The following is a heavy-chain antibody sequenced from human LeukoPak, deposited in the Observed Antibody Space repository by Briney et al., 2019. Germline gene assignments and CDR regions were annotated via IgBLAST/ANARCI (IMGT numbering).Heavy chain of an antibody. V-gene: IGHV3-21*01. CDR1: GFTFSSYS. Sequence: GGSLRLSCAASGFTFSSYSMNWVRQAPGKGLEWVSSISSSSSYIYYADSVKGRFTISRDNAKNSLYLQMNSLRAEDTAVYYCARDTVGHYYYDSSGFFDYWGLGTLVTVSS. D-gene: IGHD3-22*01. J-gene: IGHJ4*02. CDR3: ARDTVGHYYYDSSGFFDY. CDR2: ISSSSSYI.